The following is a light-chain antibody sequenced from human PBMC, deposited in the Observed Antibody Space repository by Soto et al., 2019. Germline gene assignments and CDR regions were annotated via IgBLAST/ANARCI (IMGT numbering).Light chain of an antibody. V-gene: IGKV3-11*01. J-gene: IGKJ1*01. Sequence: EIVLTQSPATLSLSPGERATLSCRASQSVSSYLAWYQQKPGQAPRLLIYDASNRATCIPARFSGSGCGTDFTLTINSLEPEDFAVYYCQQRSNWPWTFGQGTKVEIK. CDR2: DAS. CDR3: QQRSNWPWT. CDR1: QSVSSY.